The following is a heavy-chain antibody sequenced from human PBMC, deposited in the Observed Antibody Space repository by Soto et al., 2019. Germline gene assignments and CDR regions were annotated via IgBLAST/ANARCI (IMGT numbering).Heavy chain of an antibody. Sequence: ASVTVSCKASGYTFTSYGISWVRQAPGQGLEWMGWISAYNGNTNYAQKLQGRVTMTTDTSTSTAYMELRSLRSDDTAVYYCARAGVDDFWSGYSWWFDPWGQGTLVTVSS. J-gene: IGHJ5*02. CDR3: ARAGVDDFWSGYSWWFDP. CDR1: GYTFTSYG. CDR2: ISAYNGNT. D-gene: IGHD3-3*01. V-gene: IGHV1-18*01.